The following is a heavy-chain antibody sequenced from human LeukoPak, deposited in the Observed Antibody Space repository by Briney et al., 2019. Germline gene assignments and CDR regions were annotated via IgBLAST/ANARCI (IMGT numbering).Heavy chain of an antibody. J-gene: IGHJ4*02. CDR1: GFTFSNFA. CDR3: AKSAGYYYDKNGNLRYFDY. V-gene: IGHV3-23*01. CDR2: ISSLGGST. Sequence: QPGGSLRLSCAASGFTFSNFAMTWLRQARGKGLEWVSTISSLGGSTFYADSVKGRFTISRDNSKSTLSLQMNSLRDDDRAVYYCAKSAGYYYDKNGNLRYFDYWGQGTLVTVSS. D-gene: IGHD3-22*01.